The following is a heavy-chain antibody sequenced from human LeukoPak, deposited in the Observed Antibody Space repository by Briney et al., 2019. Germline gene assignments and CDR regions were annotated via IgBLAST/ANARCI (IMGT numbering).Heavy chain of an antibody. V-gene: IGHV3-53*01. J-gene: IGHJ4*02. Sequence: GGSLRLSWAASGISVSNNYMNWLRQAPGKGLEWVSLLYSDGTTRYADSVKGRFIISRDNSKNTLYLQMNSLRVEDTAVYYCARDKRRYFDFWGQGTRVTVSA. CDR3: ARDKRRYFDF. CDR2: LYSDGTT. D-gene: IGHD1-1*01. CDR1: GISVSNNY.